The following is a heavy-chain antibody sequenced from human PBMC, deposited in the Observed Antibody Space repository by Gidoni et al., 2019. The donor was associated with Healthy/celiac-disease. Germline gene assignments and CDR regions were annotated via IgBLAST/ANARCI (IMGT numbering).Heavy chain of an antibody. Sequence: QVQLVESGGGVVQPGRSLRLSCAASGFTFSSAAMPWVRQAPGKGLEWVAVISYDGSNKYYADSVKGRFTISRDNSKNTLYLQMNSLRAEDTAVYYCARAQGDPGDFYYWGQGTLVTVSS. CDR2: ISYDGSNK. CDR1: GFTFSSAA. J-gene: IGHJ4*02. D-gene: IGHD3-16*01. V-gene: IGHV3-30-3*01. CDR3: ARAQGDPGDFYY.